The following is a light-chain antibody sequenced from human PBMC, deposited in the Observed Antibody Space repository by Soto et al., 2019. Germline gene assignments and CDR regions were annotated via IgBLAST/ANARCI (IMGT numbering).Light chain of an antibody. CDR1: QSVSSS. V-gene: IGKV3-15*01. CDR3: QQYVHWPPGA. Sequence: EIVVTQSPATLSVSPGERVTLSCRASQSVSSSLAWYQQRPGQAPRLLIYDTSTRAAGIAARFSGSWSGTEFTLTVSSLQSEDSAVYYWQQYVHWPPGAFGQGTTVEIK. CDR2: DTS. J-gene: IGKJ1*01.